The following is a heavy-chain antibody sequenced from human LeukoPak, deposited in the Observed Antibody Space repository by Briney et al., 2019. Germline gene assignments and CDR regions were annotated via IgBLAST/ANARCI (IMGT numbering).Heavy chain of an antibody. CDR1: GFTFSSYW. D-gene: IGHD5-18*01. J-gene: IGHJ4*02. V-gene: IGHV3-7*01. CDR3: ARDPLYSYGYDFDY. Sequence: PGGSLRPSCAASGFTFSSYWMSWVRQAPGKGLEWVANIKQDGSEKYYVDSVKGRFTISRDNAKNSLYLQMNSLRAEDTAVYYCARDPLYSYGYDFDYWGQGTLVTVSS. CDR2: IKQDGSEK.